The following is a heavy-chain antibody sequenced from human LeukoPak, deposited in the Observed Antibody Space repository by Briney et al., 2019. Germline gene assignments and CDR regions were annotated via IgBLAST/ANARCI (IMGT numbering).Heavy chain of an antibody. J-gene: IGHJ4*02. CDR3: ARQVTFGYAYAYYFDY. Sequence: SETLSLTCTVSGGSISSGGYYWGWIRQPPGKGLEWIGNFHYSGSNSYNPSLKSWVTISVDTSKNQFSLRLSSVTAADTAVYYCARQVTFGYAYAYYFDYWGQGTLVTVSS. D-gene: IGHD3-16*01. CDR2: FHYSGSN. V-gene: IGHV4-39*01. CDR1: GGSISSGGYY.